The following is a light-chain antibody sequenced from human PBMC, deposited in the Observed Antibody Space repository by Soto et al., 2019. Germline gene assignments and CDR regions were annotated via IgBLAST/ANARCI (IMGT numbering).Light chain of an antibody. CDR3: SSYTTRNTVL. J-gene: IGLJ2*01. Sequence: QSALTQPASVSGSPGQSITISCTGTNSDVGGYTYVSWYQQHPGRAPKLMIYEVSNRPSGVSNRFSGSKSGNTASLTISGLQAEDEADYYCSSYTTRNTVLFGGGTKLTVL. V-gene: IGLV2-14*01. CDR1: NSDVGGYTY. CDR2: EVS.